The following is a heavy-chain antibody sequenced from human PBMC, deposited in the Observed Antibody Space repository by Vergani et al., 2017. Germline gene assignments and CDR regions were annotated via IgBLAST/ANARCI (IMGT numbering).Heavy chain of an antibody. CDR1: GGSMSGYY. V-gene: IGHV4-59*01. CDR3: GRVADFYGLGSRLLDL. CDR2: MYHSGST. Sequence: QVRLQESRPGLVKPSETLSLTCSVSGGSMSGYYWSWIRQPPGKELEWIGYMYHSGSTNYNPSLETRVTISGDTSKNQFSLKLNSVTAADTAVYYCGRVADFYGLGSRLLDLWGQGILVTVSS. J-gene: IGHJ5*02. D-gene: IGHD3-10*01.